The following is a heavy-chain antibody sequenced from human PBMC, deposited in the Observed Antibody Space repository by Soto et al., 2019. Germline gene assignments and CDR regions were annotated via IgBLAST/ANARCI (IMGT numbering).Heavy chain of an antibody. CDR2: IYYSGST. V-gene: IGHV4-31*03. CDR3: ARDRNDFWSGSRYGMDV. Sequence: SETLSLTCTVSGGSISSGGYYWSWIRQHPGKGLEWIGYIYYSGSTYYNPSLKSRVTISVDTSKNQFSLKLSSVTAADTAVYYCARDRNDFWSGSRYGMDVWGQGTTVTVSS. CDR1: GGSISSGGYY. J-gene: IGHJ6*02. D-gene: IGHD3-3*01.